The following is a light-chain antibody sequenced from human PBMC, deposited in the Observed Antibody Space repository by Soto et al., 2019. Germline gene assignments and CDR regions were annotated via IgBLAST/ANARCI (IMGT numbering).Light chain of an antibody. V-gene: IGKV3-11*01. CDR1: QTVSAY. CDR3: QQRSTWPPE. CDR2: DTS. J-gene: IGKJ2*01. Sequence: EIVLTQSPDTLSLSPGERATISCRASQTVSAYLAWYQQKPGLAPRLLMYDTSNRATGIPARFSGSGYGTHFTLTISSLEPEDFAVYYCQQRSTWPPEFDQGTKLEMK.